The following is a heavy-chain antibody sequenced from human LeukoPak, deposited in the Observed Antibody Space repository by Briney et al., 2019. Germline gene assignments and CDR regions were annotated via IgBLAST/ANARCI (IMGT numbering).Heavy chain of an antibody. CDR3: AKDRRIVGAAIDY. CDR2: ISYDGSNK. CDR1: GFTFSSYG. V-gene: IGHV3-30*18. J-gene: IGHJ4*02. Sequence: PGGSLRLSCAASGFTFSSYGMHWVRQAPGKGLEWVAVISYDGSNKYYADSVKGRFTISRDNSKNTLYLQMNSLRAEDAAVYYCAKDRRIVGAAIDYWGQGTLVTVSS. D-gene: IGHD1-26*01.